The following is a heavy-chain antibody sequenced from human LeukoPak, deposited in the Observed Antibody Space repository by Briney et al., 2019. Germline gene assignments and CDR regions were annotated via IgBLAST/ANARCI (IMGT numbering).Heavy chain of an antibody. CDR1: GGSISSSPYY. D-gene: IGHD3-10*01. CDR3: ARRAPSGRSLDY. CDR2: IYYGGST. Sequence: SETLSLTCTVSGGSISSSPYYWGWIRQPPGKGLEWIGNIYYGGSTYYNPSLKTRVTISVDTSKNQFSLKLSSVTAADTAVYYCARRAPSGRSLDYWGQGTLVTVSS. J-gene: IGHJ4*02. V-gene: IGHV4-39*01.